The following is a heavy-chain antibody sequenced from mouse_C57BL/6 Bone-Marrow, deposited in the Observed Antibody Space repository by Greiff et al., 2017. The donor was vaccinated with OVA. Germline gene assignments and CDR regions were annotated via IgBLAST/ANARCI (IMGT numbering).Heavy chain of an antibody. V-gene: IGHV1-59*01. Sequence: QVQLQQPGAELVRPGTSVKLSCKASGYTFTSYWMHWVKQRPGQGLEWIGVIDPSDSYTNYNQKFKGKATLTVDTSSSTAYMQRSSLTSEDAAVYDCARVKGYWGQGTTLTVSS. J-gene: IGHJ2*01. CDR2: IDPSDSYT. CDR3: ARVKGY. CDR1: GYTFTSYW.